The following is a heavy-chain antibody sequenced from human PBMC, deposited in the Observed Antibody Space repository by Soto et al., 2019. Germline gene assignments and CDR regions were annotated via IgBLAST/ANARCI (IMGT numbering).Heavy chain of an antibody. J-gene: IGHJ4*02. CDR2: IYPGDSET. CDR1: GYTFSNYW. V-gene: IGHV5-51*03. CDR3: ARAANMALLGTTTVGIHFDC. Sequence: EVQLVQSGADVKKPGESLKISCKGSGYTFSNYWIAWVRQIPGKGLEWMGIIYPGDSETRYSPSFQGQVSISADESISTAYLQWSSLKASDSAIYYCARAANMALLGTTTVGIHFDCWGQGTLVTVSS. D-gene: IGHD4-17*01.